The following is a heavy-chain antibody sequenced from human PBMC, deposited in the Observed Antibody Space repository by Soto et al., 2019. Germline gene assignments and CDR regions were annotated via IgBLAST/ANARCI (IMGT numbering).Heavy chain of an antibody. D-gene: IGHD6-19*01. V-gene: IGHV2-26*01. CDR3: ARTYSSGWPNYYYYYGMDV. CDR2: IFSNDEK. Sequence: QVTLKESGPVLVKPTETLTLTCTVSGFSLSNARMGVSWIRQPPGKALEWLAHIFSNDEKSYSTSLKSRLTISKDTAKSQVVLTMTNMDPVDTATYYCARTYSSGWPNYYYYYGMDVWGQGTTVTVSS. J-gene: IGHJ6*02. CDR1: GFSLSNARMG.